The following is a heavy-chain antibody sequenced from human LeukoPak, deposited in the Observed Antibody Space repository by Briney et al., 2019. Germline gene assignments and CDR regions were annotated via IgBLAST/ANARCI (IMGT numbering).Heavy chain of an antibody. Sequence: GGSLRLSCAASGFTFSSYSMNWVRQAPGKGLEWVSYIGSSSSTIYYADSVKGRFTISRDNAKNSLYLQMNSLRAEDTAVYYCASLDCTNGVCYGFDPWGQGTLVTVSS. CDR1: GFTFSSYS. V-gene: IGHV3-48*01. CDR2: IGSSSSTI. D-gene: IGHD2-8*01. J-gene: IGHJ5*02. CDR3: ASLDCTNGVCYGFDP.